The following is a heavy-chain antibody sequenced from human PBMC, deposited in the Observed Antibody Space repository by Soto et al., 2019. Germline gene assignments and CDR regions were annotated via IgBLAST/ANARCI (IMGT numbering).Heavy chain of an antibody. D-gene: IGHD6-25*01. J-gene: IGHJ4*02. V-gene: IGHV4-59*01. CDR1: GVSINNYY. CDR2: IYYTGST. Sequence: SETLSLTCTVSGVSINNYYWTWIRQPPGKRLEWIGAIYYTGSTTYNPSLRSRVTFSVDTSKNQFSLSLTSVTAADTAVYFCEKVVSGGHLDYWGQGTLGTVSA. CDR3: EKVVSGGHLDY.